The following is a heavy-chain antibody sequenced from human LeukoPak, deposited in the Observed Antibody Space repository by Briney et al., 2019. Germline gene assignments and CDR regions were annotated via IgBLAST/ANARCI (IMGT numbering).Heavy chain of an antibody. Sequence: KPGGSLRLSCAASGFTFSSYAISWFRQAPGKGLEWVGFIRSKAYGGTTEYAASVKGRFTISRDDSKSIAYLQMNSLKTEDTAVYYCTRGLRYDSSGYYFLHWGQGTLVTVSS. CDR1: GFTFSSYA. CDR2: IRSKAYGGTT. D-gene: IGHD3-22*01. CDR3: TRGLRYDSSGYYFLH. J-gene: IGHJ4*02. V-gene: IGHV3-49*05.